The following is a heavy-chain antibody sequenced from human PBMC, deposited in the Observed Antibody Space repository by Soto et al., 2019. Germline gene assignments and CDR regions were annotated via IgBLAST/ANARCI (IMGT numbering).Heavy chain of an antibody. Sequence: VASVKVSCKASGYTFTSYGISWVRQAPGQGLEWMGWISAYNGNTNYAQKLQGRVTMTTDTSTSTAYMELRSLRSDDTAVYYCARDQYYVVRGVNSNWFDPWGQGTLVTVSS. D-gene: IGHD3-10*01. CDR1: GYTFTSYG. V-gene: IGHV1-18*01. CDR3: ARDQYYVVRGVNSNWFDP. J-gene: IGHJ5*02. CDR2: ISAYNGNT.